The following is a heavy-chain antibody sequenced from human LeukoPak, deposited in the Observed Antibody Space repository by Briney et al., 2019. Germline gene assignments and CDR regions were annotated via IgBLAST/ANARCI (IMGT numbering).Heavy chain of an antibody. D-gene: IGHD1/OR15-1a*01. CDR3: ARRPEHRSFV. V-gene: IGHV4-39*01. CDR2: MYYSGSTYSGST. CDR1: GGSISNSSYY. Sequence: PSETLSLTCTVSGGSISNSSYYWGWIHQPPGKGLEWIGSMYYSGSTYSGSTFYNPSLKSRVTISIDTSKNQFSLKLRSMTAADTALYYCARRPEHRSFVWGKGTTVTVSS. J-gene: IGHJ6*04.